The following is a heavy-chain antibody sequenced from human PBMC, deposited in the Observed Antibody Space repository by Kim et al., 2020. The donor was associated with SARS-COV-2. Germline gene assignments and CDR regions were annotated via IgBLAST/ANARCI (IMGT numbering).Heavy chain of an antibody. J-gene: IGHJ6*02. CDR1: GFTFSSYS. Sequence: GGSLRLSCAASGFTFSSYSMNWVRQAPGKGLEWVSSISSSSSYIYYADSVKGRFTISRDNAKNSLYLQMNSLRAEDTAVYYCASLDRFGELQGLLGYYYYGMDVWGQGTTVTVSS. CDR3: ASLDRFGELQGLLGYYYYGMDV. CDR2: ISSSSSYI. V-gene: IGHV3-21*01. D-gene: IGHD3-10*01.